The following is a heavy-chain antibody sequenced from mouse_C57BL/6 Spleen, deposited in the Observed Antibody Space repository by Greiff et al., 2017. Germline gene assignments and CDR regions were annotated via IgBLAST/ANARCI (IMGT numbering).Heavy chain of an antibody. Sequence: VKLMESGPGLVAPSQSLSITCTVSGFSLTSYGVHWVRQPPGKGLEWLVVIWSDGSTTYNSALKSRLSISKDNSKSQVFLKMNSLQTDDTAMYYCARQDGYYVDYAMDYWGQGTSVTVSS. CDR3: ARQDGYYVDYAMDY. CDR2: IWSDGST. J-gene: IGHJ4*01. D-gene: IGHD2-3*01. CDR1: GFSLTSYG. V-gene: IGHV2-6-1*01.